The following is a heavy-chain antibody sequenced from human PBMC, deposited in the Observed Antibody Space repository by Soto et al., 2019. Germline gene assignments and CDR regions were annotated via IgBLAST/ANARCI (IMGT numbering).Heavy chain of an antibody. CDR3: TKYRRTDAEGYSFDY. D-gene: IGHD2-15*01. Sequence: SETLSLTCTVSGGSISVSYWSWIRRTPGKLLEWVGYIHYSGSTNYNPSLKIRVTMSVDSARNQFSLQLSSVSAAETAMYFCTKYRRTDAEGYSFDYWGQVALVTVSS. J-gene: IGHJ4*02. V-gene: IGHV4-59*01. CDR1: GGSISVSY. CDR2: IHYSGST.